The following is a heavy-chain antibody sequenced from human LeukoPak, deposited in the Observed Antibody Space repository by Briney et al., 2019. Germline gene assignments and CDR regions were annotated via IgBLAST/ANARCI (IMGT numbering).Heavy chain of an antibody. CDR3: ARIPEPGIAVAGMVHDWFDP. D-gene: IGHD6-19*01. CDR1: GGSISSGSYY. CDR2: IYTSGST. V-gene: IGHV4-61*02. J-gene: IGHJ5*02. Sequence: PSETLSLTCTVSGGSISSGSYYWSWIRQPAGKGLEWIGRIYTSGSTNYNPSLKSRVTISVDTSKNQFSLKLSSVTAADTAVYYCARIPEPGIAVAGMVHDWFDPWGQGTLVTVSS.